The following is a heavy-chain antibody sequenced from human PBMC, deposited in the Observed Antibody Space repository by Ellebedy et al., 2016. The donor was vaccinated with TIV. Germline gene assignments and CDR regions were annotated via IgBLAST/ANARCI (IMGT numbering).Heavy chain of an antibody. CDR1: GFTFSCCA. D-gene: IGHD2-15*01. CDR3: AKLAGTHLWYFDY. V-gene: IGHV3-23*01. Sequence: GESLKISCAASGFTFSCCAMSWVRQTPGKGLEWVSVISNSGDTTYADYVKGRFTISRDNSKDTLFLQMNSLRAEDTVVYYCAKLAGTHLWYFDYWGQGTLVTVSS. J-gene: IGHJ4*02. CDR2: ISNSGDTT.